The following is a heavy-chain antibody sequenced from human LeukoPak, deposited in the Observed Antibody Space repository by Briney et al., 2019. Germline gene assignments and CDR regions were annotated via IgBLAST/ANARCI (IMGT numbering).Heavy chain of an antibody. D-gene: IGHD5-12*01. CDR3: ARVRSGSMDV. V-gene: IGHV3-21*01. J-gene: IGHJ6*03. CDR1: GFTFSSYG. CDR2: ISSSSSYI. Sequence: GGSLRLSCAVSGFTFSSYGLSWVRQAPGEGLEWVSSISSSSSYIYYADSVKGRFTISRDNAKNSLYLQMNSLRAEDTAVYYCARVRSGSMDVWGKGTTVTVSS.